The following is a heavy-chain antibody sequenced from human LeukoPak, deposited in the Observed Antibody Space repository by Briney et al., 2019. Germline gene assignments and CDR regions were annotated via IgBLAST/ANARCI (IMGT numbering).Heavy chain of an antibody. J-gene: IGHJ4*02. Sequence: PGRSQTLSCAASGFTFSSYGMHWVRQAPGKGLEWVAVIWYDGSNKYYADSVKGRFTISRDNSKNTLHLQMNSLRAEDTAVYYCAKGKGIYYFDYWGQASLVTVSS. D-gene: IGHD2-15*01. V-gene: IGHV3-33*06. CDR1: GFTFSSYG. CDR3: AKGKGIYYFDY. CDR2: IWYDGSNK.